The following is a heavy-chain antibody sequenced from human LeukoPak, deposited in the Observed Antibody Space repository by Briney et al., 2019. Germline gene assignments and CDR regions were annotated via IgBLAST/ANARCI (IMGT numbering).Heavy chain of an antibody. CDR2: INHSGGT. D-gene: IGHD1-14*01. CDR1: DGSFTDYH. J-gene: IGHJ1*01. V-gene: IGHV4-34*01. CDR3: PRYDPPARMGIQH. Sequence: PSEPLSLTCAVSDGSFTDYHLSWIRQPPGKGLEWIGQINHSGGTNYNPSLESRVTMSLDMSKTHFSLKLTSVTAADTAVYYCPRYDPPARMGIQHWGQGTLVTVSS.